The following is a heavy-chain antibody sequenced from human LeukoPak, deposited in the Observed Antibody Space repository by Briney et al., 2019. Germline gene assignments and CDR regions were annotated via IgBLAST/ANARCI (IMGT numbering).Heavy chain of an antibody. Sequence: GGSLRLSCAVSGLTLSNYGMSWIRQAPGKGLEGVAGISGSGGRTTCADSVKGRFTISRDNHKNTLYLQVSSLRVEDTAVYFCARRGVVIRVILVGFHKEAYYFDSWGQGALVTVSS. V-gene: IGHV3-23*01. J-gene: IGHJ4*02. CDR2: ISGSGGRT. D-gene: IGHD3-22*01. CDR1: GLTLSNYG. CDR3: ARRGVVIRVILVGFHKEAYYFDS.